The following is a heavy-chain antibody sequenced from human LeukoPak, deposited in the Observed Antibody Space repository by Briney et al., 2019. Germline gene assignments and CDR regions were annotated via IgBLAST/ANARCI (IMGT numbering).Heavy chain of an antibody. Sequence: SETLSLTCTVSGGSISSYSWSWIRQPAGKGLEWIGRIFASGSTKYNPSLKSRVTMSVETSKNQFSLKLSSVTAADTALYYCAAMRGMKVMAWGQGTLVTVSS. CDR2: IFASGST. J-gene: IGHJ1*01. CDR1: GGSISSYS. D-gene: IGHD2-8*01. V-gene: IGHV4-4*07. CDR3: AAMRGMKVMA.